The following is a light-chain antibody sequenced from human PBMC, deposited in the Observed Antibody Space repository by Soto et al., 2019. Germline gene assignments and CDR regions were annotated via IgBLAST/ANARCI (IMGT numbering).Light chain of an antibody. CDR1: QSVSSSY. V-gene: IGKV3-20*01. CDR2: GAS. CDR3: QQYSRSPSWT. J-gene: IGKJ1*01. Sequence: EIVLTQSPGTLSLSPGERATLSCRASQSVSSSYLVWYQQKRGQAPRLLIYGASSRATGIPDRFSGSGSGTDFTLTISRLEPEDFAVYYCQQYSRSPSWTFGQGTKVEIK.